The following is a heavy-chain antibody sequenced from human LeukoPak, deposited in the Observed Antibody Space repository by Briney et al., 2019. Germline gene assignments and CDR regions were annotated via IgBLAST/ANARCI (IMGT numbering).Heavy chain of an antibody. D-gene: IGHD2-15*01. CDR1: GFTVSSNY. CDR2: IYSSGHT. J-gene: IGHJ4*02. V-gene: IGHV3-53*01. Sequence: PGGSLRLSCAASGFTVSSNYMSWVRQAPGKGLESVSVIYSSGHTFYADSVKGRFTISRDNSKNTLYLQMSSLRAEDTAVYYCARIVYSYFDYWGQGALVTVSS. CDR3: ARIVYSYFDY.